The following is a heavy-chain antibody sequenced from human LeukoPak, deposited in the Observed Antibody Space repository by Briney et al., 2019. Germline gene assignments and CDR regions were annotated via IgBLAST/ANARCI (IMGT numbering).Heavy chain of an antibody. V-gene: IGHV3-30-3*01. CDR2: ISYDGSNK. CDR1: GFSFSSYV. Sequence: GGSLRLSCAASGFSFSSYVIHWVRQAPGKGLEWVAMISYDGSNKYYADSVKGRFTISRDNSKNTLYLQMNSLKTEDTAVYYCAKDYYGSGSSSCGMDVWGQGTTVTVSS. CDR3: AKDYYGSGSSSCGMDV. J-gene: IGHJ6*02. D-gene: IGHD3-10*01.